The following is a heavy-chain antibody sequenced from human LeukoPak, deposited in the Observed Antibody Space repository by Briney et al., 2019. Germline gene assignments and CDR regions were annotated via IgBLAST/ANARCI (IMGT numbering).Heavy chain of an antibody. D-gene: IGHD1-1*01. CDR1: GGSFSSYA. J-gene: IGHJ5*02. V-gene: IGHV1-69*05. CDR3: ARAATGTTSRVWFDP. CDR2: IIPIFGTA. Sequence: SVKVSCKASGGSFSSYAISWVRQAPGQGLEWMGGIIPIFGTANYAQKFQGRVTITTDESTSTAYMELSSLRSEDTAVYYCARAATGTTSRVWFDPWGQGTLVTVSS.